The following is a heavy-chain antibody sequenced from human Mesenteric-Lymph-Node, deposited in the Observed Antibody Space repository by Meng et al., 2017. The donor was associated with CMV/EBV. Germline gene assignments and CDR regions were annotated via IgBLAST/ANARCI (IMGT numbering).Heavy chain of an antibody. V-gene: IGHV3-30*02. J-gene: IGHJ4*02. CDR1: GLTFRSYG. D-gene: IGHD5-12*01. CDR3: AKIVGGYTQGFDY. CDR2: IRNDGSTK. Sequence: GESLKISCAASGLTFRSYGMHWVRQAPGKGLEWVAFIRNDGSTKFYADSVKGRFTISRDNSKNTLYLQMNSLRAEDTAVYYCAKIVGGYTQGFDYWGQGTLVTVS.